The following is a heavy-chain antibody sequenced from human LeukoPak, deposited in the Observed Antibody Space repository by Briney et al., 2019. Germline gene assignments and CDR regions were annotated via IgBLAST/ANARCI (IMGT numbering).Heavy chain of an antibody. CDR1: GFSLSTSGVG. D-gene: IGHD5-18*01. Sequence: ESGPTLVKPTQTLTLTCTFSGFSLSTSGVGVGQIRQPPGNALEWLALIYWDDDKRYSPSLKSRLTITKDTSKNQVIRTMTHMGPVDTATYYCAHTTAMADFDYWGQGTLVTVSS. CDR3: AHTTAMADFDY. CDR2: IYWDDDK. J-gene: IGHJ4*02. V-gene: IGHV2-5*02.